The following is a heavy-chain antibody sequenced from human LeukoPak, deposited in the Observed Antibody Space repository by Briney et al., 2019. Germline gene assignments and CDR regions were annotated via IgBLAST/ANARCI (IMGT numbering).Heavy chain of an antibody. J-gene: IGHJ4*02. Sequence: PGGSLRLSCAASGFTFSSYSMNWVRQAPGKGLEWVSSISSSSSYIYYADSVKGRFTISRDNAKNSLYLQMNSLRAEDTAVYYCARDRGSTSRGYDYWGQGTLVTVSS. CDR1: GFTFSSYS. CDR3: ARDRGSTSRGYDY. V-gene: IGHV3-21*01. CDR2: ISSSSSYI. D-gene: IGHD2-2*01.